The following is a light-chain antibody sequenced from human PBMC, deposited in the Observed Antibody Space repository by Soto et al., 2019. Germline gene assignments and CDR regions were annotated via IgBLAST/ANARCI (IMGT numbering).Light chain of an antibody. V-gene: IGKV3-11*01. CDR3: QQRSNWLLT. CDR2: DVS. CDR1: QSVSTY. J-gene: IGKJ4*01. Sequence: EIVLTQSPATLSLSPGERATLSCRASQSVSTYVAWYQQKPGQAPRLLIYDVSNRAAGIPARFSGSGSGTDFTLTISSLEPEDFVLYYCQQRSNWLLTFGGGTKVEFK.